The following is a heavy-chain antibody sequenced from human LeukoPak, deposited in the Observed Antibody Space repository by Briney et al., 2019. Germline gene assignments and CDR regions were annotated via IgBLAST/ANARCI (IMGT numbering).Heavy chain of an antibody. CDR3: AREWGAKWTLDQ. V-gene: IGHV1-2*02. Sequence: GASVKVSCKASGYTFTGYYMHWVRQAPGQGLEWMGWINPNSGGTNYGQKFQGRVTMTRDTSISTAYMELSRLRSDDTAVYYCAREWGAKWTLDQWGQGSLVTVFS. J-gene: IGHJ4*02. CDR2: INPNSGGT. D-gene: IGHD3-16*01. CDR1: GYTFTGYY.